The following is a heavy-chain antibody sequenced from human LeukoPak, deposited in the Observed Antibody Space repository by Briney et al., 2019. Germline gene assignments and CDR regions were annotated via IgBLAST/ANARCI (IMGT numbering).Heavy chain of an antibody. CDR1: GYTFTSYD. Sequence: ASVKVSCKASGYTFTSYDIDWMRQATGQGLEWMGWMNPNSGNTGYAQKFQGRVTMTRNTSISTAYMELSSLRSEDTAVYYCARGGYYDFWSGYSNFPFDYWGQGTLVTVSS. V-gene: IGHV1-8*01. CDR2: MNPNSGNT. CDR3: ARGGYYDFWSGYSNFPFDY. J-gene: IGHJ4*02. D-gene: IGHD3-3*01.